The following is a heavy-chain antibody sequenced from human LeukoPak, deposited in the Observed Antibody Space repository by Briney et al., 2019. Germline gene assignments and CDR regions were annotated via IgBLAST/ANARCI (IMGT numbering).Heavy chain of an antibody. CDR1: GFTFSTYW. V-gene: IGHV3-7*01. CDR2: IRGDGGEK. Sequence: GSLRFSCAASGFTFSTYWMNWFRQTPGKGLEWVAKIRGDGGEKDHVASVKGRFTISRDNAKNSLYLQMNSLRVEDTAIYYCARGGAARPDFWGQGTLVTVSS. D-gene: IGHD6-6*01. CDR3: ARGGAARPDF. J-gene: IGHJ4*02.